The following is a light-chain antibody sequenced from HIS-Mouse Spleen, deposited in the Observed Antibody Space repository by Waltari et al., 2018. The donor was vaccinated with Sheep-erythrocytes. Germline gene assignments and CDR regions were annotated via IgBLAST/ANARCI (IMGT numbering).Light chain of an antibody. CDR3: LLYYGGAWV. Sequence: QTVVTQEPSLTVSPGGTVTLTCASSTGAVTSGYYPDWFQQKPGQAPRALIYSTSNNHAWNPARFSGSLLGGKAALTLSGVQPEDEAEYYCLLYYGGAWVFGGGTKLTVL. CDR1: TGAVTSGYY. J-gene: IGLJ3*02. CDR2: STS. V-gene: IGLV7-43*01.